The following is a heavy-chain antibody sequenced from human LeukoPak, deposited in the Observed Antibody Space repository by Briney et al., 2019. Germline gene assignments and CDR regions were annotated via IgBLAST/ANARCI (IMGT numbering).Heavy chain of an antibody. Sequence: PSETLSLTCTVSGESISGFYWNWIRQPPGKGLEWLGYIYYSGSTNYNPSLKSRVTISIDTSKNQFSLKLSSVTAADTAVYYCARESGTTGGDWFDPWGQGTLVTVSS. J-gene: IGHJ5*02. CDR2: IYYSGST. CDR3: ARESGTTGGDWFDP. D-gene: IGHD1-7*01. CDR1: GESISGFY. V-gene: IGHV4-59*12.